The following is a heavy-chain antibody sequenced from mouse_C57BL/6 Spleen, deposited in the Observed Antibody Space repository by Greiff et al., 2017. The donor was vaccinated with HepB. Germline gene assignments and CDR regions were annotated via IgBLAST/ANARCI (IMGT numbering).Heavy chain of an antibody. Sequence: VQLQQSGPELVKPGASVKISCKASGYAFSSSWMNWVKQRPGKGLEWIGRIYPGDGDTNYNGKFKGKATLTADKSSSTAYMQLSSLTSEDSAVYFCARSNYDYGRNYAMDYWGQGTSVTVSS. J-gene: IGHJ4*01. CDR2: IYPGDGDT. D-gene: IGHD2-4*01. CDR1: GYAFSSSW. CDR3: ARSNYDYGRNYAMDY. V-gene: IGHV1-82*01.